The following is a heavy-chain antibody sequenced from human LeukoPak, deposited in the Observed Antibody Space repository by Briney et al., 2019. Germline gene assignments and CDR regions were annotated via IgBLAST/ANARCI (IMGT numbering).Heavy chain of an antibody. V-gene: IGHV3-33*08. CDR1: GFTFSGYG. Sequence: PGGSLRLSCAASGFTFSGYGMHWVRQAPGKGLEWVAGIWYDGSNKYYADSVKGRFTISRDNAKNSLYLQMNSLRAEDTAVYYCARIDDSSVGRYYYGMGVWGQGTTITVSS. D-gene: IGHD3-22*01. J-gene: IGHJ6*02. CDR2: IWYDGSNK. CDR3: ARIDDSSVGRYYYGMGV.